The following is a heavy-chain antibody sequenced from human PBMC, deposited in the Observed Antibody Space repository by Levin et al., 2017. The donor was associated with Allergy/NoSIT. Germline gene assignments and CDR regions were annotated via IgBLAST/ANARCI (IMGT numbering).Heavy chain of an antibody. J-gene: IGHJ6*02. CDR1: GGSISGYY. Sequence: SETLSLTCTVSGGSISGYYWSWIRQPAGKGLEWIGRIYSSGSTSYNPSLKSRVTMSVDTSNNQSPLKLSSVTAADTTVYYCARQITMTREGLLDHHYGMDVWGQGTTVSVSS. D-gene: IGHD3-10*01. CDR2: IYSSGST. CDR3: ARQITMTREGLLDHHYGMDV. V-gene: IGHV4-4*07.